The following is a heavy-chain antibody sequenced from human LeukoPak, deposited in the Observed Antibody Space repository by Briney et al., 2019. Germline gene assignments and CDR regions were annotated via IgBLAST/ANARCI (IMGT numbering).Heavy chain of an antibody. CDR3: ARHGIAAATTLYGMDV. D-gene: IGHD6-13*01. Sequence: GESLQISCQGSGYSFTSYWIGWVRQMPGKGLEWMGVIYPGDSDTRYSPSFQGQVTISADKSISTAYLQWSSLKASDTAMYYCARHGIAAATTLYGMDVWGQGTTVTVSS. V-gene: IGHV5-51*01. CDR2: IYPGDSDT. J-gene: IGHJ6*02. CDR1: GYSFTSYW.